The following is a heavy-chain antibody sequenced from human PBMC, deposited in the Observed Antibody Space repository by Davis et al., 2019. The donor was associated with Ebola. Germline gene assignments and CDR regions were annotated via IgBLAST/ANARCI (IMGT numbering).Heavy chain of an antibody. J-gene: IGHJ4*02. CDR1: GFTVSSNY. CDR3: AKAPLSTGRVFFDY. D-gene: IGHD1-14*01. CDR2: IYSGGST. Sequence: GGSLRLSCAASGFTVSSNYMSWVRQAPGKGLEWVSVIYSGGSTYYADSVKGRFTISRDNSKNTLYLQMNSLRAEDTAVYYCAKAPLSTGRVFFDYWGQGTLVTVSS. V-gene: IGHV3-66*01.